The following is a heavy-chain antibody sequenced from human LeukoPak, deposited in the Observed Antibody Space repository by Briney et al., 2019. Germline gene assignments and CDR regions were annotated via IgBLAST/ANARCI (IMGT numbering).Heavy chain of an antibody. V-gene: IGHV3-64*01. CDR3: ARSTDGSAHFDY. Sequence: PGGSLRPSCSASQFKFDTYGMHWVRQTPGKGLEYVSGINSDGLSTYYANSVKGRFTISRDNAKNTLYLQMGSLKTEDMAVYYCARSTDGSAHFDYWGQGTLVTVFS. J-gene: IGHJ4*02. CDR2: INSDGLST. CDR1: QFKFDTYG. D-gene: IGHD1-1*01.